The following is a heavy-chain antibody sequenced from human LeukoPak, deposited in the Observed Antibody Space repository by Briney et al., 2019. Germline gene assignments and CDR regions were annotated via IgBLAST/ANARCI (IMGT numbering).Heavy chain of an antibody. V-gene: IGHV3-49*04. Sequence: PGGSLRLSCTASGFTFGDHAMSWVRQAPGKGLEWVGFVRSKAYRGTTEYAASVKGRFIISRDDSKGIAYLQMNSLNIEDTAVYYCTRGPIHLGLYSGMDVWGQGTTVIVSS. CDR3: TRGPIHLGLYSGMDV. CDR2: VRSKAYRGTT. J-gene: IGHJ6*02. D-gene: IGHD5-18*01. CDR1: GFTFGDHA.